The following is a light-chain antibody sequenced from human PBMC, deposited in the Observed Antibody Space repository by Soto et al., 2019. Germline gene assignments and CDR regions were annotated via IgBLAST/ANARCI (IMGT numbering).Light chain of an antibody. CDR1: SSDVGGYNY. V-gene: IGLV2-14*01. Sequence: QSVLTQPASVSGSPGQSITISCTGTSSDVGGYNYVSWYQQHPGNAPKRMIYDVSNRPSGVSNRFSGSKSGNTASLTISGLQAEDEADYYCSSYTSSTYVVFGGGTKLTVL. J-gene: IGLJ2*01. CDR3: SSYTSSTYVV. CDR2: DVS.